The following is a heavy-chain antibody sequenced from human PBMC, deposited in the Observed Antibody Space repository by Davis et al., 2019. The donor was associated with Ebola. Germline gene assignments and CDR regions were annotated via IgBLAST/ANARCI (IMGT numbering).Heavy chain of an antibody. Sequence: GGSLRLSCAASGFTFSTYGMHWVRQAPGKRLEWMAVISYDGSNKYCADSVKGRFTISRDNSKNTLYLQMNSLRAEDTAVYYCAKEDRYSSSWYYFDYWGQGTLVTVSS. J-gene: IGHJ4*02. CDR2: ISYDGSNK. CDR3: AKEDRYSSSWYYFDY. V-gene: IGHV3-30*18. CDR1: GFTFSTYG. D-gene: IGHD6-13*01.